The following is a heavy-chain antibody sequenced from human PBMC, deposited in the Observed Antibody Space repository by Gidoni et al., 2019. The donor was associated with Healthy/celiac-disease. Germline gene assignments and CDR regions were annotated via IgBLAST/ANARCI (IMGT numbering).Heavy chain of an antibody. CDR1: GFTFRSYA. D-gene: IGHD6-13*01. V-gene: IGHV3-23*01. CDR3: AKKDSAAAGAFDI. CDR2: ISTSGGST. Sequence: EVQLLESGGCLVPPGGSLRLSCAASGFTFRSYAMPWARQAPGRGLEWVSTISTSGGSTDYADSVKGRCTISRDNSKNTLYLQMNSLRAEDTAVYYCAKKDSAAAGAFDIWGQGTMVTVSS. J-gene: IGHJ3*02.